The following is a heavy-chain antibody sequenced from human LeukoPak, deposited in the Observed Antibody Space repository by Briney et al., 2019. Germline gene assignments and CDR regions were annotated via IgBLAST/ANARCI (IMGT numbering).Heavy chain of an antibody. CDR3: ASRPPPVRGPYDY. CDR2: ISGSGTTI. V-gene: IGHV3-48*03. CDR1: RITFSNYE. D-gene: IGHD3-10*01. Sequence: GGSLRLSCAASRITFSNYEMNWVRQALGKGLEWVSYISGSGTTIYYADFVKGRFTTSRDNAKNSVYLQMNSLTAEDTAIYYCASRPPPVRGPYDYWGQGTLVTVSS. J-gene: IGHJ4*02.